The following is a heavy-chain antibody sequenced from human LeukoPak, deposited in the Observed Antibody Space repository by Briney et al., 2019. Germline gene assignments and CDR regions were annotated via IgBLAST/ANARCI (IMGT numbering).Heavy chain of an antibody. D-gene: IGHD6-6*01. Sequence: PGGPLRLSCAASGFTFSSYSMNWVRQAPGKGLEWVSSISSSSSYIYYADSVKGRFAISRDNAKNSLYLQMNSLRAEDTAVYYCARDPTLSIHYSAFDIWGQGTMVTVSS. CDR2: ISSSSSYI. J-gene: IGHJ3*02. CDR3: ARDPTLSIHYSAFDI. V-gene: IGHV3-21*01. CDR1: GFTFSSYS.